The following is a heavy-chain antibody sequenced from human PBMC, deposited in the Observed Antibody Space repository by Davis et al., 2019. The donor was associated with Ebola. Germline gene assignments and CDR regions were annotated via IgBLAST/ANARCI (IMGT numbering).Heavy chain of an antibody. Sequence: ASVKVSCKASGYKFSSYAVTWVRRAPGQGLEWMGRISANNGDTNYAQKFQDRVTMTTDTSTSTAYMELKSLTSDDTALYYCARDLGALGFDNWGQGTLVTVSS. CDR3: ARDLGALGFDN. D-gene: IGHD1-26*01. V-gene: IGHV1-18*01. CDR1: GYKFSSYA. J-gene: IGHJ4*02. CDR2: ISANNGDT.